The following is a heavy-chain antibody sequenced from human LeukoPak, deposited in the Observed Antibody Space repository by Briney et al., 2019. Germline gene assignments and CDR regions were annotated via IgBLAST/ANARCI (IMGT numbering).Heavy chain of an antibody. Sequence: SETLSLTCTVSGGSISSSSYYWGWIRQPPGKGLEWIGSIYYSGSTYYNPSLKSRLTISVDTSKNQFSLKLSSVTAADAAVYYCAFLGTGYNYWFDPWGQGTLVTVSS. CDR1: GGSISSSSYY. CDR3: AFLGTGYNYWFDP. D-gene: IGHD3/OR15-3a*01. V-gene: IGHV4-39*01. CDR2: IYYSGST. J-gene: IGHJ5*02.